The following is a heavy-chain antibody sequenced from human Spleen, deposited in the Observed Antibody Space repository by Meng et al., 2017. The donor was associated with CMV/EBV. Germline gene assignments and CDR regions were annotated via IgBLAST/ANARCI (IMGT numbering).Heavy chain of an antibody. CDR3: ARIIVVVPAAPRISYWYFDL. Sequence: FSGYYWSWIRQAPGKGLEWIGEINHSGSSDYNPSLKSRVTTSLDTSKSQFSLKLSSVTAADTAVYYCARIIVVVPAAPRISYWYFDLWGRGTLVTVSS. CDR2: INHSGSS. CDR1: FSGYY. J-gene: IGHJ2*01. V-gene: IGHV4-34*01. D-gene: IGHD2-2*01.